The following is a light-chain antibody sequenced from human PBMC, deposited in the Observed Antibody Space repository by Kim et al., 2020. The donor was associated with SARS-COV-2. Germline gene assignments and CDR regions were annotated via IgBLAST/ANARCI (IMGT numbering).Light chain of an antibody. CDR1: NSDYNY. Sequence: QSALTQPASVSESPGQSITISCTGANSDYNYVSLYQQHPGKAPTLVIYDATERPSGVPNRSARSKSGNTASLTISPLQPEDEACYYCNSYRNKTSLFGGGTQLTVL. J-gene: IGLJ2*01. CDR3: NSYRNKTSL. CDR2: DAT. V-gene: IGLV2-14*03.